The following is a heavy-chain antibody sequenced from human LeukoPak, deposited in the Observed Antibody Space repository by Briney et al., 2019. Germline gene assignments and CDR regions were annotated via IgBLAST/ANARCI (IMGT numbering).Heavy chain of an antibody. D-gene: IGHD2-15*01. CDR1: GFTFSSYS. CDR2: ISSSSRYI. V-gene: IGHV3-21*01. CDR3: TRERYSQKNYYYYGMDV. Sequence: PGGSLRLSCAASGFTFSSYSMNWVRQAPGKGLEWVSFISSSSRYIYYADSVKGRFTISRDNAKNSLYLQMNSLRTADTAVSYCTRERYSQKNYYYYGMDVWGQGTTVTVSS. J-gene: IGHJ6*02.